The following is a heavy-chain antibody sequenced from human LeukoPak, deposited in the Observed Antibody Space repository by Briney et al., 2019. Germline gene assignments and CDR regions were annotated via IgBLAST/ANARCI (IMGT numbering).Heavy chain of an antibody. CDR1: GGSISSGRYY. CDR3: AKNLLMVYAIRPYYYYYYYMDV. V-gene: IGHV4-61*02. D-gene: IGHD2-8*01. CDR2: IYTTGST. J-gene: IGHJ6*03. Sequence: PSETLSLACTVSGGSISSGRYYWSWIRQPAGKGLGWIGRIYTTGSTNYNSFLKSRVTVSVDTSKNQFSLKLSSVTAADTAVYYCAKNLLMVYAIRPYYYYYYYMDVWGKGTTVTVSS.